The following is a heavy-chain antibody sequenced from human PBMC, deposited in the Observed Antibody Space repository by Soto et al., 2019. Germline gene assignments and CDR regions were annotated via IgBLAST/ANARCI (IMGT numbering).Heavy chain of an antibody. V-gene: IGHV3-9*01. J-gene: IGHJ6*02. CDR1: GFTFDDYA. D-gene: IGHD6-13*01. CDR3: AKDIFRGSSWYRPSLPENNYYYYGMDV. CDR2: ISWNSGSI. Sequence: GGSLRLSCAASGFTFDDYAMHWVRQAPGKGLEWVSGISWNSGSIGYADSVKGRFTISRDNAKNSLYLQMNSLRAEDTALYYCAKDIFRGSSWYRPSLPENNYYYYGMDVWGQGTTVTVSS.